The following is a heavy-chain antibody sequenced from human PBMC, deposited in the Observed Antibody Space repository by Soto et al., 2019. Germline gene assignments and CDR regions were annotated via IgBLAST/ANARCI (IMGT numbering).Heavy chain of an antibody. J-gene: IGHJ2*01. CDR1: GFTFSSYG. D-gene: IGHD6-6*01. CDR2: ISSGSATI. CDR3: ARDSASYSSSSGSYWYFDL. V-gene: IGHV3-48*02. Sequence: EVQLVESGGGLVQPGGSLRLSCAASGFTFSSYGMDWVRQTPGKGLEWVSYISSGSATIYYADSVKGQFTISRDNAKNSLYLQMDSLRDEDTAVYYCARDSASYSSSSGSYWYFDLWGRGTLVTVSS.